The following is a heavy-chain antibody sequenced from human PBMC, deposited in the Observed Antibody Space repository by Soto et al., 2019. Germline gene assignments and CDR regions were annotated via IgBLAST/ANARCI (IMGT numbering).Heavy chain of an antibody. CDR3: ARDLSGSDIVY. CDR2: TRNKANTYTT. Sequence: EVQLVESGGGLVQPGGSLRLSCAASGFIFSDHYMDWVHQPPGKGLEWVGRTRNKANTYTTEYAASVKGRFTMSRDDSKNSLYLQMNSLKTEDTAVYYCARDLSGSDIVYWGQGTLVTVSS. D-gene: IGHD1-26*01. J-gene: IGHJ4*02. V-gene: IGHV3-72*01. CDR1: GFIFSDHY.